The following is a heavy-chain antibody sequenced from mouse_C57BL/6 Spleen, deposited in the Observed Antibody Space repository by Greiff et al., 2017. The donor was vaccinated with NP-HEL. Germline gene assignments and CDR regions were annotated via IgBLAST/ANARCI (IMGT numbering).Heavy chain of an antibody. CDR3: VRESVYYYGSSPYWYFDV. CDR1: GFTFNTYA. D-gene: IGHD1-1*01. CDR2: IRSKSSNYAT. V-gene: IGHV10-3*01. Sequence: DVMLVESGGGLVQPKGSLKLSCAASGFTFNTYAMHWVRQAPGKGLEWVARIRSKSSNYATYYADSVKDRFTISRDDSQSMLYLQMNNLKTEDTAMYYCVRESVYYYGSSPYWYFDVWGTGTTVTVSS. J-gene: IGHJ1*03.